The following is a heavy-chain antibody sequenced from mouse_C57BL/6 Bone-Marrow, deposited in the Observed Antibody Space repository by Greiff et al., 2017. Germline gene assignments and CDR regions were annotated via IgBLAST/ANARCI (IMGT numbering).Heavy chain of an antibody. J-gene: IGHJ2*01. D-gene: IGHD1-1*01. CDR3: ARKGDYGSRGDY. CDR1: GYTFTSYG. CDR2: IYPRSGNT. V-gene: IGHV1-81*01. Sequence: VQLQQSGAELARPGASVKLSCKASGYTFTSYGISWVKQRTGQGLEWIGEIYPRSGNTYYNEKFKGKDTLTADKSSSTAYMELRSLTSEDSAVXFCARKGDYGSRGDYWGQGTTLTVSS.